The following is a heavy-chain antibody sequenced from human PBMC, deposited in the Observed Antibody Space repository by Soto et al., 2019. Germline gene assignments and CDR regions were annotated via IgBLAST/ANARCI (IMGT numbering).Heavy chain of an antibody. J-gene: IGHJ4*02. Sequence: GESLKISCKASGYDFSTHWIGWVRHMPGKGLQWMAIIYPSDSDTKYSPSFQGHVTISVDKSISTAYLQWSGLQASDSAKYYCERLFKDAGFWAYFDYWGPGPLVTVYS. CDR3: ERLFKDAGFWAYFDY. CDR1: GYDFSTHW. V-gene: IGHV5-51*01. D-gene: IGHD3-16*01. CDR2: IYPSDSDT.